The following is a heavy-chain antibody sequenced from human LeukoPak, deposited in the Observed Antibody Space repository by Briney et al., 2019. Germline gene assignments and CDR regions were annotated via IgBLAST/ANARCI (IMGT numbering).Heavy chain of an antibody. V-gene: IGHV3-48*01. D-gene: IGHD4-11*01. CDR1: GFTFSSYS. Sequence: GGSLRLSCAASGFTFSSYSMNWVRQAPGKGLEWVSYISSSSSTIYYADSVKGRFTISRDNAKNSLYLQMNSLRAEDTAVYYCAHSNSYYYYMDVWGKGTTVTVSS. CDR3: AHSNSYYYYMDV. CDR2: ISSSSSTI. J-gene: IGHJ6*03.